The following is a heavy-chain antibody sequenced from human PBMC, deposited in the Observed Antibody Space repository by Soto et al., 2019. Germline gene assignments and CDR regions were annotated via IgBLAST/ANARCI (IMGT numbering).Heavy chain of an antibody. Sequence: EVQLLESGGGLVQPGGSLRLSCAVSGCTFSSHAMSWVRQAPGKGLECVSSITGSGDSTYYADSVKGRFTISRDKSKSTLYLQMNSLRAEDTAVYYCAQDIQLSGWLSAKTFDYWGQGNQVTVSS. V-gene: IGHV3-23*01. CDR2: ITGSGDST. CDR1: GCTFSSHA. J-gene: IGHJ4*02. CDR3: AQDIQLSGWLSAKTFDY. D-gene: IGHD6-19*01.